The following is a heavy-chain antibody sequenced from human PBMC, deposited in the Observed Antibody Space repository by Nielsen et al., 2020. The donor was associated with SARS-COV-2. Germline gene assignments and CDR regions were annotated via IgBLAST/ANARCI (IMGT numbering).Heavy chain of an antibody. D-gene: IGHD2-15*01. CDR1: GFTFNDYA. CDR3: ARHGAHCSGGSCYAYGMDV. J-gene: IGHJ6*01. Sequence: GESLKISCAASGFTFNDYAINWVRQMPGKGLEWMGRINPADSNAKYSPSFQGHVTISLDKSISTAYLQWSSLKAADIAIYYCARHGAHCSGGSCYAYGMDVWGQGTTVTVSS. CDR2: INPADSNA. V-gene: IGHV5-10-1*01.